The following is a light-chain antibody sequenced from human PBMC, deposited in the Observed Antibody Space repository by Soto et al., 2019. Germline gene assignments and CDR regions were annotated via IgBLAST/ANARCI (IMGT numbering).Light chain of an antibody. CDR1: QSMSSY. CDR3: KQRYSMPYP. J-gene: IGKJ2*01. V-gene: IGKV1-39*01. CDR2: AAS. Sequence: DIQMTQSPSSLSASVVDRVTITCRASQSMSSYLNWYQQKPGRAPTLRIYAASNLQSGVPSSFSRLGYETDFTLNISSRQPEDCASYFCKQRYSMPYPFGQGTKLEIK.